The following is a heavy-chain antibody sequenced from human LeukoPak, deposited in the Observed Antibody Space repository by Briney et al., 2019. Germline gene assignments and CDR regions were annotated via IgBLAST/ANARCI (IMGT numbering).Heavy chain of an antibody. CDR2: IYTSGST. CDR1: GGSISSSSYY. D-gene: IGHD3-3*01. Sequence: SETLSLTCTVSGGSISSSSYYWSWIRQPAGKGLEWIGRIYTSGSTNYNPSLKSRVTISVDTSKNQFSLKLSSVTAADTAVYYCARDGGLRFLEWPHNWFDPWGQGTLVTVSS. J-gene: IGHJ5*02. V-gene: IGHV4-61*02. CDR3: ARDGGLRFLEWPHNWFDP.